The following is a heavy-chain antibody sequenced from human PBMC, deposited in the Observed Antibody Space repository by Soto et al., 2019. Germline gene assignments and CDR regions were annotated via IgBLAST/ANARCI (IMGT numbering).Heavy chain of an antibody. CDR1: GITFSSYA. J-gene: IGHJ4*02. Sequence: GGSLRLSCAASGITFSSYAMSWVRQAPGKGLEWVSAISGSGGSKYYADSVKGRFTITRDNSKNTLYLQMKSLRAEDTAVYYCAKDRVASGYWGQGTLVTVSS. V-gene: IGHV3-23*01. CDR2: ISGSGGSK. D-gene: IGHD6-25*01. CDR3: AKDRVASGY.